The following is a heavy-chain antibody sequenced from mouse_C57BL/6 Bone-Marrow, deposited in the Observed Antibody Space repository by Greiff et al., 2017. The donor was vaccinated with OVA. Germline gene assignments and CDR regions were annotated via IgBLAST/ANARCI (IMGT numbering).Heavy chain of an antibody. Sequence: EVQGVESGGGLVKPGGSLKLSCAASGFTFSDYGMHWVRQAPEKGLEWVAYISSGSSTIYYADTVKGRFTISRDNAKNTLFLQMTSLRSEDTAMYYCAKGYDYDRDWYFDVWGTGTTVTVSS. CDR1: GFTFSDYG. V-gene: IGHV5-17*01. D-gene: IGHD2-4*01. J-gene: IGHJ1*03. CDR2: ISSGSSTI. CDR3: AKGYDYDRDWYFDV.